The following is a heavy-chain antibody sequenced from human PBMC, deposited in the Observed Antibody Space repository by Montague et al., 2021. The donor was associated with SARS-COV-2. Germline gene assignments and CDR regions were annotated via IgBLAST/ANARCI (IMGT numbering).Heavy chain of an antibody. D-gene: IGHD4-11*01. Sequence: SETLSLTCTVSGGSISSFYWSWFRQPPEKGLEWIGDISDSGSTNYNPSLTSRVTMSVDTSKNQFSLKVNSVTAADTAVYYCARHYSSTLPAVYWGQGTLVTVSS. J-gene: IGHJ4*02. V-gene: IGHV4-59*08. CDR1: GGSISSFY. CDR3: ARHYSSTLPAVY. CDR2: ISDSGST.